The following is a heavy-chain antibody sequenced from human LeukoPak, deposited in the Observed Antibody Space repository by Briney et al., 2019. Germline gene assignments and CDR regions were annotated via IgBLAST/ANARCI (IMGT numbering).Heavy chain of an antibody. CDR3: VRDHDNSPRAFDI. D-gene: IGHD3-22*01. J-gene: IGHJ3*02. CDR2: TYFRSQWYY. Sequence: SQTLSLTCVISGDSVSTNSAAWTWIRQSPSGGLEWLRRTYFRSQWYYDYALSVKSRITINLDTSKNQFSLQLNSVTPEDTAVYYCVRDHDNSPRAFDIWGQGTMVTVSS. CDR1: GDSVSTNSAA. V-gene: IGHV6-1*01.